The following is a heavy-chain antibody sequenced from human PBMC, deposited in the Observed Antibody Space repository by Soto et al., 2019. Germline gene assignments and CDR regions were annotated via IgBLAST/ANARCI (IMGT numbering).Heavy chain of an antibody. V-gene: IGHV4-59*01. CDR3: ATSYGNSWYTY. CDR2: IYYIEIT. J-gene: IGHJ4*02. D-gene: IGHD6-13*01. Sequence: SETLSLTCTVSGGSISSYYWSWIRQPPGKGLEWIGYIYYIEITNHNPSLKSRLTISVDRSKNQFTLQLTSVTVADTAVYYCATSYGNSWYTYWGQGTQVTVSS. CDR1: GGSISSYY.